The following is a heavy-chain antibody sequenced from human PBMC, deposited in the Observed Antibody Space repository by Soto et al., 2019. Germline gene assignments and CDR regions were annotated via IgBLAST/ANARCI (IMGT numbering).Heavy chain of an antibody. D-gene: IGHD6-13*01. V-gene: IGHV4-59*08. CDR2: IYYSGST. CDR1: GGSISNYY. J-gene: IGHJ4*02. CDR3: ASSIAAAGAPFFDY. Sequence: SETLSLTCTVSGGSISNYYWSWIRQPPGKGLEWIGYIYYSGSTNYNPSLKSRVTISVDTSKNQFSLKLSSVTAAETAVYYCASSIAAAGAPFFDYWGQGTLVTVSS.